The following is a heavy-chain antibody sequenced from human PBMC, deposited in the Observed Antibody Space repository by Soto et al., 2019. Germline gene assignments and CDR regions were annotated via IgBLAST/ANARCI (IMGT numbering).Heavy chain of an antibody. CDR2: ITSRSSTM. CDR1: GFTFSSYS. Sequence: GGSLRLSCAASGFTFSSYSMNWVRQAPGKGLEWVSYISYITSRSSTMYYADSAKGRFTISRDNAKNSLYLQMNSLRAEDTAVYYCARLAPPGYYYSYMDVWGKGTTVTVSS. J-gene: IGHJ6*03. CDR3: ARLAPPGYYYSYMDV. V-gene: IGHV3-48*01.